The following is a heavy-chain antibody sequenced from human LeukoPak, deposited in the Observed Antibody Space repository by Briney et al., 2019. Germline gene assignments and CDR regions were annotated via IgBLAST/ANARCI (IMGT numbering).Heavy chain of an antibody. J-gene: IGHJ4*02. CDR3: ARDRGHCTNGVCSYDY. D-gene: IGHD2-8*01. CDR1: GYTFTSYY. CDR2: INPSGGST. Sequence: ASVKVSCKASGYTFTSYYMHWVRQAPGQGLEWMGIINPSGGSTSYAQRFQGRVTMTRDTSTSTVYMELSSLRSEDTAVYYCARDRGHCTNGVCSYDYWGQGTLVTVSS. V-gene: IGHV1-46*01.